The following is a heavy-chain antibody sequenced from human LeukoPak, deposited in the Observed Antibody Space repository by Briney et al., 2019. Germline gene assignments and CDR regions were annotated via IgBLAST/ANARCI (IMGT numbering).Heavy chain of an antibody. V-gene: IGHV4-59*01. CDR3: ARAVAGRTGYFDY. CDR2: IYYSGST. J-gene: IGHJ4*02. CDR1: GLSISSYY. Sequence: PSETLSLTCTVSGLSISSYYWSWIRQPPGRGLEWIGYIYYSGSTNYNPSLKSRVTISVDTSKNQFSLKLSSVTAADTAVYYCARAVAGRTGYFDYGGQGTLVTVSS. D-gene: IGHD3-10*01.